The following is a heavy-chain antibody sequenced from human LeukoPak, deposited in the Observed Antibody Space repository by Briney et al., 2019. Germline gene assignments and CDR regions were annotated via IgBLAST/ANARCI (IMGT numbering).Heavy chain of an antibody. J-gene: IGHJ4*02. Sequence: PGGSLRLSCAASGFTFDDYGMSWVRHAPGKGLEWVSGINWNGGRTGYADSVKGRFTISRDSSKSTLYLQMNSLRPEDTAVYYCVKDRSSGWYGGHDYWGQGTLVTVSS. D-gene: IGHD6-19*01. CDR2: INWNGGRT. CDR1: GFTFDDYG. V-gene: IGHV3-20*04. CDR3: VKDRSSGWYGGHDY.